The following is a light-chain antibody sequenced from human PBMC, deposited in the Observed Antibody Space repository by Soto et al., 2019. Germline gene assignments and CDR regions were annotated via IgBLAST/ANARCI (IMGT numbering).Light chain of an antibody. Sequence: DIVLTQSPATLSLTLGERATLXXRASQSVSTYLAWYEQKPGQAPRXLIYDASNRATGIPARFSGSGSGTDFTLTISSLEPEDFAVYHCQQRSSWPSFGQGTRLEIK. CDR2: DAS. V-gene: IGKV3-11*01. CDR3: QQRSSWPS. J-gene: IGKJ5*01. CDR1: QSVSTY.